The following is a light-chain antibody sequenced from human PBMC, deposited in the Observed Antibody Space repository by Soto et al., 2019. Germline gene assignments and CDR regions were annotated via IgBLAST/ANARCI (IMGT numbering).Light chain of an antibody. J-gene: IGKJ5*01. CDR1: QSVSASY. Sequence: EIVLTQSPGTLCLPPWERATLSWRASQSVSASYLAWYQQKPGQAPRLLIYAASSRATGIPDRFSGSGSGTDFTLTVSRLEPEDFAVYYCQQYGNSPAITFGQGTRLEIK. CDR2: AAS. CDR3: QQYGNSPAIT. V-gene: IGKV3-20*01.